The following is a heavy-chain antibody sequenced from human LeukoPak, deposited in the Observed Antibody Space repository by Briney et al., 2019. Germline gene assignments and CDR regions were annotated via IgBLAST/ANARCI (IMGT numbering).Heavy chain of an antibody. CDR1: GFTFSSYA. D-gene: IGHD3-10*01. J-gene: IGHJ4*02. V-gene: IGHV3-30-3*01. Sequence: GSLRLSCAASGFTFSSYAMHWVRQAPGKGLEWVAVISYDGSNKYYADSVKGRFTISRDNAKNSLYLQMNSLRAEDTAVYYCARDPGFPLDYWGQGTLVTVSS. CDR2: ISYDGSNK. CDR3: ARDPGFPLDY.